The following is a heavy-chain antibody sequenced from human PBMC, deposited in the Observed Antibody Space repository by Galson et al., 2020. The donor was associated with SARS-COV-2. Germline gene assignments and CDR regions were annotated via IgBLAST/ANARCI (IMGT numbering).Heavy chain of an antibody. V-gene: IGHV5-51*01. CDR1: GSTISNYW. J-gene: IGHJ4*02. Sequence: KLGESLKISCKASGSTISNYWIGWVRQMPGKGLEWMGIIYPGDSETRYSPSFQGQVTISVDKSISTAYLQWSSLKASDTAMFYCARARGDYTFSYLRFYLDYWGQGALVIVSS. CDR2: IYPGDSET. D-gene: IGHD4-17*01. CDR3: ARARGDYTFSYLRFYLDY.